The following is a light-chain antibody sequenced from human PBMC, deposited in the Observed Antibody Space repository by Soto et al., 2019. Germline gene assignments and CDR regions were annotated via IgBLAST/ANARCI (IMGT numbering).Light chain of an antibody. J-gene: IGLJ2*01. CDR2: DVS. CDR3: SSYTSSSTPVV. CDR1: SSDVGGYNY. V-gene: IGLV2-14*01. Sequence: QSALTQPASVAGSPGQSITISFTGTSSDVGGYNYVSWYQQHPGKAPKLMIYDVSNRPSGVSNRFSGSKSGNTASLTISGLQAEDEAEYDCSSYTSSSTPVVFGGGTKLTVL.